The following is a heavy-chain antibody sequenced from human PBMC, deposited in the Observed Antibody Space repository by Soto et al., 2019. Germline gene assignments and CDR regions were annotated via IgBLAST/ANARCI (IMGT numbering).Heavy chain of an antibody. CDR2: IYYDGST. J-gene: IGHJ5*01. CDR1: GGSITTTIDY. Sequence: PSETLSLTCSVSGGSITTTIDYWGWIRQSPGKGLEWIGNIYYDGSTFYNPSLKSRVTISVDTSKRHFSLRVSSVTAADTAVYYCARRGSASWRNLFDSWGHGTLVTVSS. D-gene: IGHD2-2*01. CDR3: ARRGSASWRNLFDS. V-gene: IGHV4-39*01.